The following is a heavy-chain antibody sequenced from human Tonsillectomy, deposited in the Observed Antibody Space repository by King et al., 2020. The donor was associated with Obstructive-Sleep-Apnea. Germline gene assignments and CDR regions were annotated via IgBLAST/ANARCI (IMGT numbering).Heavy chain of an antibody. CDR3: ARSESGWYFDL. J-gene: IGHJ2*01. V-gene: IGHV4-59*08. Sequence: MQLQESGPGLVKPSETLSLTCTVSGDSISSYFWSWGRQPPGQGLEWVGYISYSGSTNYNPSLKSRVTISVDTSKNQFALTLSSVTAADTAVYYCARSESGWYFDLWGRGTLVTVSS. CDR1: GDSISSYF. CDR2: ISYSGST. D-gene: IGHD3-10*01.